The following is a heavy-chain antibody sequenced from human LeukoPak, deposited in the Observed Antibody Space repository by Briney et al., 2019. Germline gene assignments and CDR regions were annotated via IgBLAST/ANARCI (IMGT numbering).Heavy chain of an antibody. CDR1: GGSFSDYY. Sequence: SETLSLTCAVYGGSFSDYYWSWIRQPPGKGLEWIGEINHSGSTNYNPSLKSRVTISVDTSKNQFSLKLSSVTAADTAVYYCARGEGYFDYWGQGTLVTVSS. CDR2: INHSGST. J-gene: IGHJ4*02. V-gene: IGHV4-34*01. CDR3: ARGEGYFDY.